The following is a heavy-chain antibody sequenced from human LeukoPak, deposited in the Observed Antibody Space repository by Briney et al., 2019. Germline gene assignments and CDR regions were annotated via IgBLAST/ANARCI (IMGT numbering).Heavy chain of an antibody. Sequence: GESLKISCKGSGYRFTKSWIGWVRQMPGKGLEWLGIIYPDDSRTRYSPSFQGQVTISVDKSITTAYLQWSSLKASDTAMYYCARVNNWFDPWGQGTLVTVSS. V-gene: IGHV5-51*01. CDR3: ARVNNWFDP. CDR2: IYPDDSRT. J-gene: IGHJ5*02. CDR1: GYRFTKSW.